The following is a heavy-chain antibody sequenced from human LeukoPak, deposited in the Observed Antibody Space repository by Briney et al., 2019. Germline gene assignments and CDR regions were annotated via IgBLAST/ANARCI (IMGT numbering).Heavy chain of an antibody. CDR1: GYTFTGYY. J-gene: IGHJ3*02. CDR3: ARVGEVDSGYDLEALDI. CDR2: INPNSGGT. Sequence: ASAKVSCKASGYTFTGYYMHWVRQAPGQGLEWMGWINPNSGGTNYAQKFQGRVTMTRDTSISTAYMELSRLRSDDTAVYYCARVGEVDSGYDLEALDIWGQGTMVTVSS. V-gene: IGHV1-2*02. D-gene: IGHD5-12*01.